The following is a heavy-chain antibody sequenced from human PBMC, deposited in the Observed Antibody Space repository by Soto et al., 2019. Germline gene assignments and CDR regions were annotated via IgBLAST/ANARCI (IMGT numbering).Heavy chain of an antibody. J-gene: IGHJ6*02. CDR3: ARHLNGMDV. CDR2: IYYSGST. CDR1: GGSISSSSYY. V-gene: IGHV4-39*01. Sequence: QLQLQESGPGLVKPSETLSLTCTVSGGSISSSSYYWGWIRQAPGKGLEWIGSIYYSGSTYYNPSLKSRVTISVDTSKNQFSLKLSSVTAADTAVYYCARHLNGMDVWGQGTTVTVSS.